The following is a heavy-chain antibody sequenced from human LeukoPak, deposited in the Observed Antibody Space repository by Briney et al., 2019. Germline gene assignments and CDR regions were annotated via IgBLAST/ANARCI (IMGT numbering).Heavy chain of an antibody. Sequence: SETLSLTCTISDDSISNNRYFWAWIRPPPGKGLEWIGSINYSGRTYDNPSLKSRPTMSVNTSKTQFSLKLTSVTAADTALYYCARDIDDVGALLDFWGRGTLVTVSS. CDR3: ARDIDDVGALLDF. V-gene: IGHV4-39*07. CDR2: INYSGRT. CDR1: DDSISNNRYF. J-gene: IGHJ4*02. D-gene: IGHD1-26*01.